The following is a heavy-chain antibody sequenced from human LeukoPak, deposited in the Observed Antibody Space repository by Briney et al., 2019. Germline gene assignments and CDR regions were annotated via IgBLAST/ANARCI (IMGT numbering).Heavy chain of an antibody. CDR2: INHSGST. J-gene: IGHJ6*02. Sequence: SETLSLTCTVSGGSISSYYWSWIRQPPGKGLEWIGEINHSGSTNYNPSLKSRVTISVDTSKNQFSLKLSSVTAADTAVYYCARFHYYYGMDVWGQGTTVTVSS. V-gene: IGHV4-34*01. CDR1: GGSISSYY. CDR3: ARFHYYYGMDV.